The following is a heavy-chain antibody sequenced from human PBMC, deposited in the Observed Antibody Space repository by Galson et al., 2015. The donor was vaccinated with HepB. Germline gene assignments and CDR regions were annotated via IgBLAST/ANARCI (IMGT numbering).Heavy chain of an antibody. Sequence: SVKVSCKASGYTFTSYYMHWVRQAPGQGLEWMGIINPSGGSTSYAQKFQGRVTMTRDTSTSTVFMELSSLRSEDTAVYYCARKGSNGDYQVDYYYGMDVWGQGTTVTV. CDR3: ARKGSNGDYQVDYYYGMDV. J-gene: IGHJ6*02. V-gene: IGHV1-46*01. CDR1: GYTFTSYY. D-gene: IGHD4-17*01. CDR2: INPSGGST.